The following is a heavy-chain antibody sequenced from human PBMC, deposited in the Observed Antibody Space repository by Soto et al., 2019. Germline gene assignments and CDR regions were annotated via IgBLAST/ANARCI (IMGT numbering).Heavy chain of an antibody. V-gene: IGHV3-33*01. Sequence: PGGSLRLSCAASGFTFGSYGMHWVRQAPGKGLEWVAVIWFDGSNKFYADSVKGRFTISRDNSKNTVSLQMNSLRDEDSAAYYCATTGPYWGQGTLVTVS. CDR2: IWFDGSNK. CDR3: ATTGPY. CDR1: GFTFGSYG. J-gene: IGHJ4*02.